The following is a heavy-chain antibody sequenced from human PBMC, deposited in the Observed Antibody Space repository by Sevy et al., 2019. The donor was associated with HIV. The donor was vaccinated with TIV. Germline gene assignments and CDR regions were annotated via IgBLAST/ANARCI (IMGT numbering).Heavy chain of an antibody. CDR1: RFTFSSYS. V-gene: IGHV3-21*01. Sequence: GGSLRLSCAASRFTFSSYSMNWVRQAPGKGLEWVSSISSSSSYIYYADSVKGRFTISRDNAKNSLYLQMNSLRAEDTAVYYCARDSARWATVVTQDFDYWGQGTLVTVSS. J-gene: IGHJ4*02. CDR2: ISSSSSYI. CDR3: ARDSARWATVVTQDFDY. D-gene: IGHD4-17*01.